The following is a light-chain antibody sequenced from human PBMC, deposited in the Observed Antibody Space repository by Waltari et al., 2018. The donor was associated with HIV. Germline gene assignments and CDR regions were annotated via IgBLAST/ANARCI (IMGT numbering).Light chain of an antibody. CDR2: DAS. CDR3: QHYNDWPIT. J-gene: IGKJ5*01. V-gene: IGKV3-15*01. Sequence: EIVMTQSPATLSVSPGERATLSCRASQSVSSNLAWYQQIPGQAPRLLIYDASTRATGSPARFSGSGSVTEFTLTISSLQSEDFAIYYCQHYNDWPITFGQGTRLEIK. CDR1: QSVSSN.